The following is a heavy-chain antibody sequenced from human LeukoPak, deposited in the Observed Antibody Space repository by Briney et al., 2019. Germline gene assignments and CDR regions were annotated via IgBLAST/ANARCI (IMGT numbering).Heavy chain of an antibody. CDR2: MNPNSGNT. J-gene: IGHJ5*02. Sequence: GASVKVSCKASGYTFTSYDINWVRQATGQGLEWMGWMNPNSGNTDYAQKFQGRVTMTRDTSISTAYMELSRLRSDDTAVYYCARERQAAGTHWFDPWGQGTLVTVSS. CDR3: ARERQAAGTHWFDP. D-gene: IGHD6-13*01. CDR1: GYTFTSYD. V-gene: IGHV1-8*01.